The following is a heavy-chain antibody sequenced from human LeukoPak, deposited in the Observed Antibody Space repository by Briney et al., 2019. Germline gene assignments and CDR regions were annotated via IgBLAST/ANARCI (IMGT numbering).Heavy chain of an antibody. CDR3: ARVVDTHFDY. CDR1: GITFSSYW. Sequence: GGSPRLSCAVSGITFSSYWSHWVRQAPGKGLVWVSRIKSDGSTTTYADSVKDRFTISRDNAKNTLYLQMNSLRAEDTAVYYCARVVDTHFDYWGQGTLVTVSS. D-gene: IGHD5-18*01. V-gene: IGHV3-74*01. J-gene: IGHJ4*02. CDR2: IKSDGSTT.